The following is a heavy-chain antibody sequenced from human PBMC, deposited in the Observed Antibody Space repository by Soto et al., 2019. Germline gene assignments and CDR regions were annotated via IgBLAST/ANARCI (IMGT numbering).Heavy chain of an antibody. CDR1: GGSISSFY. V-gene: IGHV4-59*01. D-gene: IGHD6-19*01. CDR3: ARVGSSGWSPDY. Sequence: PSETLSLTCTVSGGSISSFYWSWIRQPPGKGLEWIGYIYDSGSTNYNPSLKSRVTLSVDTSKNQFSLKLRSVTAADTAVYYCARVGSSGWSPDYWGRGTLVTVSS. CDR2: IYDSGST. J-gene: IGHJ4*02.